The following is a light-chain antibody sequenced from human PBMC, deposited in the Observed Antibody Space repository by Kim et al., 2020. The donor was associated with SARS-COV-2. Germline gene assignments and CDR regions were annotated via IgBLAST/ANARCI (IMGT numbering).Light chain of an antibody. J-gene: IGKJ5*01. CDR1: QCIGSY. V-gene: IGKV1-9*01. CDR3: QQLEYYPIT. CDR2: AAS. Sequence: ASVGDRVTITCRASQCIGSYLAWYEQKPGKAPKLLIYAASTLQSGVPSRFSGSGSATDFTLTITSLQPEDFATYYCQQLEYYPITFGQGTRLEIK.